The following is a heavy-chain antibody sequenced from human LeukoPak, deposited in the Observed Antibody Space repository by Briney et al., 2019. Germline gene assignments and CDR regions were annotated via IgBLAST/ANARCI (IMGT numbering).Heavy chain of an antibody. CDR1: GYTFTSYG. CDR2: ISAYNGNT. V-gene: IGHV1-18*01. Sequence: ASVKVSCKASGYTFTSYGISWVRQAPGQGLEWMGWISAYNGNTNYAQKLQGRVTMTTDTSTSTAYMELRSLRSDDTAVYYCARGVVTKGSNYYYYGMDVWGQGTTVTVSS. J-gene: IGHJ6*02. CDR3: ARGVVTKGSNYYYYGMDV. D-gene: IGHD3-16*02.